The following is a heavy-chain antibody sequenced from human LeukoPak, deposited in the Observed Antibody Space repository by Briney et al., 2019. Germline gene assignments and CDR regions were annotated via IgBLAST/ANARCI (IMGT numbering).Heavy chain of an antibody. CDR2: IIPIFGTA. V-gene: IGHV1-69*05. Sequence: SVKVSCKASGGTFSSYAISWVRQAPGQGLEWMGRIIPIFGTANYAQKFQGRVTITTDESTSTAYMELSSLRSEDTAVYYRARSTMYYYDSSGRADYWGQGTLVTVSS. J-gene: IGHJ4*02. D-gene: IGHD3-22*01. CDR1: GGTFSSYA. CDR3: ARSTMYYYDSSGRADY.